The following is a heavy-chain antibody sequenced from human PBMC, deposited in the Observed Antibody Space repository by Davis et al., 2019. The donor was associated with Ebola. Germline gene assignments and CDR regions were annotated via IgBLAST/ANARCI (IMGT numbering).Heavy chain of an antibody. J-gene: IGHJ6*02. D-gene: IGHD6-13*01. Sequence: GGSLRLSCAASGFTFTTYAMHWVRQAPGKGLEWVTLISHDGSNKYYADSVKGRFTISRDNSKNMLYLQMNSLRVEDTAVYYCARIAAAEGMDVWGQGTTVTVSS. CDR3: ARIAAAEGMDV. CDR1: GFTFTTYA. CDR2: ISHDGSNK. V-gene: IGHV3-30-3*01.